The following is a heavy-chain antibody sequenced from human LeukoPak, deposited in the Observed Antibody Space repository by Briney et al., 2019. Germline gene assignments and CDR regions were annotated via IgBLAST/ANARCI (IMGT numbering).Heavy chain of an antibody. CDR1: GGSFSGYY. J-gene: IGHJ4*02. D-gene: IGHD3-16*01. Sequence: LETLSLTCAVYGGSFSGYYWSWIRQPPGKGLEWIGEINHSGSTNYNPSLKSRVTISVDTSKNQFSLKLSSVTAADTAVYYCAREGHDYVWGSYRERYYFDYWGQGTLVTVSS. V-gene: IGHV4-34*01. CDR2: INHSGST. CDR3: AREGHDYVWGSYRERYYFDY.